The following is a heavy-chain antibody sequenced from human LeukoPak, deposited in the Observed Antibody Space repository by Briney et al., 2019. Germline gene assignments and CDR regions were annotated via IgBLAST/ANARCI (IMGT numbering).Heavy chain of an antibody. Sequence: GGSLRLSCAASGFTFSSHGMHWVRQAPGKVLEWVAVIWYDGSNKYYVDSVKGRFTISRDNSKNTLYLEMNGLRAEDTAVYYCARELASGITGTIDYWGQGTLVTVSS. V-gene: IGHV3-33*01. CDR2: IWYDGSNK. CDR1: GFTFSSHG. D-gene: IGHD1-7*01. CDR3: ARELASGITGTIDY. J-gene: IGHJ4*02.